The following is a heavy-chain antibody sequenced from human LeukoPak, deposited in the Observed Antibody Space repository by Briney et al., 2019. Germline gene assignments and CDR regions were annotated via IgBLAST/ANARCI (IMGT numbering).Heavy chain of an antibody. V-gene: IGHV3-21*01. CDR1: GFTFSSYA. J-gene: IGHJ4*02. CDR3: ASSGTLRYFDWLLRGYFDY. D-gene: IGHD3-9*01. Sequence: GGSLRLSCAASGFTFSSYAMSWVRQAPGKGLEWVSSISSSSSYIYYADSVKGRFTISRDNAKNSLYLQMNSLRAEDTAVYYCASSGTLRYFDWLLRGYFDYWGQGTLVTVSS. CDR2: ISSSSSYI.